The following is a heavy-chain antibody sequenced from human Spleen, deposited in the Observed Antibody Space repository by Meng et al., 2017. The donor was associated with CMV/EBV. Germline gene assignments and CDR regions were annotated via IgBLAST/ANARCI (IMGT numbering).Heavy chain of an antibody. Sequence: SGYTFTGYYMKWVRQPPGQGLEWMGWVNANSGAKDYAQKFQGRVTMTRDTSISTAYMELSRLRSDDTAVYYCARGYCSGASCYIDDWGQGTLVTVSS. CDR1: GYTFTGYY. D-gene: IGHD2-2*02. V-gene: IGHV1-2*02. CDR2: VNANSGAK. J-gene: IGHJ4*02. CDR3: ARGYCSGASCYIDD.